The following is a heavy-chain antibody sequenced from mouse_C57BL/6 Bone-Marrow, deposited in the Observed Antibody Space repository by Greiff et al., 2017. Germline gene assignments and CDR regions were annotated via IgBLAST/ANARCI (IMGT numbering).Heavy chain of an antibody. Sequence: EVKVVESGGGLVKPGGSLKLSCAASGFTFSSYAMSWVRQTPEKRLEWVATISDGGSYTYYPDNVKGRFTISRDNAKNNLYLQMSHLKSEDTAMYYCARDCSSYWYFDFWGTGTTVTVSS. CDR2: ISDGGSYT. D-gene: IGHD1-1*01. CDR3: ARDCSSYWYFDF. J-gene: IGHJ1*03. V-gene: IGHV5-4*01. CDR1: GFTFSSYA.